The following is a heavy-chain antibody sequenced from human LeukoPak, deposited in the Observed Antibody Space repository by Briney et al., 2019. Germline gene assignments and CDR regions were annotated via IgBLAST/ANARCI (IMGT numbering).Heavy chain of an antibody. Sequence: PWETLSLTCTVSGGSISSYYWSWIRQPPGKGLEWIGYIYYSGSTNYNPSLKSRVTISVDTSENQFSLKLSSVTAADTAVYYCARGYSSANWFDPWGQGTLVTVSS. CDR2: IYYSGST. D-gene: IGHD6-25*01. CDR1: GGSISSYY. CDR3: ARGYSSANWFDP. V-gene: IGHV4-59*01. J-gene: IGHJ5*02.